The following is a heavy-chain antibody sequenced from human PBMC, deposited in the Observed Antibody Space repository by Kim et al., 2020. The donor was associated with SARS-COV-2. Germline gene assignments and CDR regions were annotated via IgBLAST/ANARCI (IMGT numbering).Heavy chain of an antibody. Sequence: SETLSLTCTVSGGSISSSSYYWGWIRQPPGKGLEWIGSIYYSGSTYYNPSLKSRVTISVDTSKNQFSLKLSSVTAADTAVYYCARHQSIFGVVIDYWGQGTLVTVSS. CDR3: ARHQSIFGVVIDY. D-gene: IGHD3-3*01. CDR1: GGSISSSSYY. J-gene: IGHJ4*02. V-gene: IGHV4-39*01. CDR2: IYYSGST.